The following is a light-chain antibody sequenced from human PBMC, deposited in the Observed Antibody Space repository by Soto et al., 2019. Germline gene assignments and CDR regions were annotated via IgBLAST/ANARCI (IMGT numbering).Light chain of an antibody. Sequence: ETVMTQSPATLSVSPGERATLSCRASQSVSSNLAWYQQKPGQAPRLLIYGASTRATGIPARFSGSGSGTEFTLTISSLQSEDFAVYYCQQYNYWPTFGQGTKVEIK. J-gene: IGKJ1*01. V-gene: IGKV3-15*01. CDR3: QQYNYWPT. CDR2: GAS. CDR1: QSVSSN.